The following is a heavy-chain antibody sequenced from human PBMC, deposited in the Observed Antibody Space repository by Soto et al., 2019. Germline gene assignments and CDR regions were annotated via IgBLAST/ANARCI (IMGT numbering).Heavy chain of an antibody. Sequence: GGSLRLSCAASGFTFSTYGMHWVRQAPGKGLEWVALIWSDGSNKYYADSVKGRFTISRDNAKKTLYLQMNSLRAEDTAVYYCAREGRYYDSGGMDVWGQGTTVTVSS. D-gene: IGHD3-22*01. CDR1: GFTFSTYG. CDR3: AREGRYYDSGGMDV. V-gene: IGHV3-33*01. J-gene: IGHJ6*02. CDR2: IWSDGSNK.